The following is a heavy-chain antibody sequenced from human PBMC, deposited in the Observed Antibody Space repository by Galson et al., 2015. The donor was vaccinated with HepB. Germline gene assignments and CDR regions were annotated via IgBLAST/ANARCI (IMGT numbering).Heavy chain of an antibody. CDR2: IKSKTDGGTT. V-gene: IGHV3-15*01. CDR3: TTEYCGGDCYSRYFSYYYMDV. CDR1: RFTFNNAY. D-gene: IGHD2-21*01. J-gene: IGHJ6*03. Sequence: SLRLSCAASRFTFNNAYMSWVRQAPGKGLEWVGRIKSKTDGGTTDYATPVKGRFTISRDESKNTLYLQMNSLKTEDTAVYYCTTEYCGGDCYSRYFSYYYMDVWGKGTTVIVSS.